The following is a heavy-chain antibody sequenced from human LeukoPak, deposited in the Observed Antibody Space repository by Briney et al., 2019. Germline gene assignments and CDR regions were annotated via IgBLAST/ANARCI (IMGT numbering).Heavy chain of an antibody. CDR1: GFTFSTYA. V-gene: IGHV3-23*01. J-gene: IGHJ4*02. Sequence: GGSLRLSCAASGFTFSTYAMTWVRQAPGKGLEWLSAISGSGGSTYYADSVKGRFTISRDNSKNTLYLQMNSLRAEDTAQYYRAKRQKEGYFDYWGQGTLVTVSS. CDR2: ISGSGGST. CDR3: AKRQKEGYFDY.